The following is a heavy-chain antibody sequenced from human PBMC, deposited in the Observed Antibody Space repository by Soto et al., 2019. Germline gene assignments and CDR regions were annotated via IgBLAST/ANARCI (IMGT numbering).Heavy chain of an antibody. V-gene: IGHV3-23*01. CDR2: ISGSGGST. J-gene: IGHJ3*02. Sequence: EVQLLESGGGLVQPGGSLRLSCAASGFTFSSYAMSWVREAPGKGLEWVSAISGSGGSTYYADSVKGRFTISRDNSKNTLYLQMNSLRAEDTAVYYCAKSQGGGPDAFDIWGQGTMVTVSS. CDR1: GFTFSSYA. D-gene: IGHD3-16*01. CDR3: AKSQGGGPDAFDI.